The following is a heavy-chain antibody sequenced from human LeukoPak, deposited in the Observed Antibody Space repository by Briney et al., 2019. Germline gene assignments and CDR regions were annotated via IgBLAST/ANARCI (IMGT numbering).Heavy chain of an antibody. CDR3: ARWYCSSTSCSAGAFDI. CDR2: ISPYNGYT. J-gene: IGHJ3*02. Sequence: ASVKVSCKASDYTFTNYGITWVRQAPGQGLEWMGWISPYNGYTNYAQKLRGRVTMTTDTSTSTAYMEVRSLRSDDTAFYYCARWYCSSTSCSAGAFDIWGQGAMVTVSS. CDR1: DYTFTNYG. V-gene: IGHV1-18*01. D-gene: IGHD2-2*01.